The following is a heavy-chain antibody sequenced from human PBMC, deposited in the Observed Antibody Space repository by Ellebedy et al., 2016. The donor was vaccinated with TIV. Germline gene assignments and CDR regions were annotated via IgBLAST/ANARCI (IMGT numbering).Heavy chain of an antibody. CDR1: GGSISSSSYF. J-gene: IGHJ4*02. CDR3: ARPLRSTVTTSIYFDY. CDR2: IYYSGST. D-gene: IGHD4-17*01. V-gene: IGHV4-39*01. Sequence: SETLSLTXTVSGGSISSSSYFWGWIRQPPGKGLDWIGIIYYSGSTYYNPSLNSRVTISIDTSKNQFSLNLSSVTAADTAVYYCARPLRSTVTTSIYFDYWGQGTLVTVSS.